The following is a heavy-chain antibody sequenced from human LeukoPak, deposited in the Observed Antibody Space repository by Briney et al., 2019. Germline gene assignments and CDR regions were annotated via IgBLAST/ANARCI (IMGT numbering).Heavy chain of an antibody. CDR2: INPSGGST. CDR3: ARDKDTHDYGDYAAAY. CDR1: GYTFTGYY. D-gene: IGHD4-17*01. Sequence: ASVKVSCKASGYTFTGYYMHWVRQAPGQGLEWMGIINPSGGSTSYAQKFQGRVTMTRDMSTGTVYMELSSLRSEDTAVYYCARDKDTHDYGDYAAAYWGQGTLVTVSS. V-gene: IGHV1-46*01. J-gene: IGHJ4*02.